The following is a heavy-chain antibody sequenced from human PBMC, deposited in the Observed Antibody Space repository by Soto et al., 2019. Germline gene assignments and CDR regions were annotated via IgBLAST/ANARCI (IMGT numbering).Heavy chain of an antibody. V-gene: IGHV1-69*13. CDR2: IIPIFGTA. CDR3: ARDGVNYYDSSGSVYNWFDP. Sequence: SVKVSCKASGGTFSSYAISWVRQAPGQGLEWMGGIIPIFGTANYAQKFQGRVTITADESTSTAYKELSSLRSEDTAVYYCARDGVNYYDSSGSVYNWFDPWGQGTLVTVSS. CDR1: GGTFSSYA. J-gene: IGHJ5*02. D-gene: IGHD3-22*01.